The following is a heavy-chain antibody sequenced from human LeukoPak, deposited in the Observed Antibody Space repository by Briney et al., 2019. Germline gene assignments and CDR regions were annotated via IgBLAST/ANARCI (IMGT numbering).Heavy chain of an antibody. Sequence: SQTLSLTCTVSGGSVTSGNYYWYWIRQPAGKGLEWIGRIYTNGGASYNPSLKSRVTISIDASKNQFSLKLSSVTAADTAVYYCAREPPGYWGQGILVTVSS. CDR2: IYTNGGA. V-gene: IGHV4-61*02. CDR3: AREPPGY. J-gene: IGHJ4*02. CDR1: GGSVTSGNYY.